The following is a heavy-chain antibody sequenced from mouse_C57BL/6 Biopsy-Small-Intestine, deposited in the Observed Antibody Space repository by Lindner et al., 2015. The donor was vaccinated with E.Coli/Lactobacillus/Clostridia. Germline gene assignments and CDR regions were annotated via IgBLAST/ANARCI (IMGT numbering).Heavy chain of an antibody. CDR2: MDPSGGSS. CDR3: ARMGGIEY. CDR1: GYILSSHY. Sequence: SVKVSCKASGYILSSHYMHWVRQAPGQGLEWMGMMDPSGGSSRNVQKFQGRVTMTGDTSTSTVYLELSSLRSEDTAVYYCARMGGIEYWGQGTLVTVSS. J-gene: IGHJ4*01. V-gene: IGHV1-72*04.